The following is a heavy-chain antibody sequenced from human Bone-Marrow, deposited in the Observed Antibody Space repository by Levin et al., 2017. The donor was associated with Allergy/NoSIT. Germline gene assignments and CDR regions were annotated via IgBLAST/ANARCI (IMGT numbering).Heavy chain of an antibody. D-gene: IGHD3-10*01. CDR2: ISHGGNT. J-gene: IGHJ6*02. V-gene: IGHV4-34*01. CDR1: GESFIGYY. Sequence: SQTLSLTCGVSGESFIGYYWTWIRQSPGKGLEWIGEISHGGNTNVSPSLKSRVTLSIDTPKKQFSLNLMSVTAADTAVYYCARLQTRGIIQNTYYYDGLDVWGPGTTVIVSS. CDR3: ARLQTRGIIQNTYYYDGLDV.